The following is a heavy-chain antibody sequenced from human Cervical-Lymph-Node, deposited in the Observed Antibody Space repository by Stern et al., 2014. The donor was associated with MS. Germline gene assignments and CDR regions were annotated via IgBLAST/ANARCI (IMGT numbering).Heavy chain of an antibody. D-gene: IGHD1-26*01. CDR1: GITLSSYD. J-gene: IGHJ6*02. V-gene: IGHV3-13*01. Sequence: EVQLVESGGGLVQPGGSLRLSCAASGITLSSYDMHWVRQVLGKGLEWVSAIGIDGDTYYAGSVKGRFTISREIAKNSLFLKMNSLRAGDTAVYYCARDNGAMSGEGGMDVWGQGTTVVVSS. CDR2: IGIDGDT. CDR3: ARDNGAMSGEGGMDV.